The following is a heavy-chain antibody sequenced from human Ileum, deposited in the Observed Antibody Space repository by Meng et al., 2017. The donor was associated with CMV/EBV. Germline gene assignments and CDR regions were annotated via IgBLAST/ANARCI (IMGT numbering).Heavy chain of an antibody. CDR3: ARDPGYDFWSGLHWFDP. CDR1: YTFTSYG. Sequence: YTFTSYGISWVRQAPGQGLEWMGWISAYNGNTNYAQKIQGRVTMTTDTSTSTAYMELRSLRSDDTAVYYCARDPGYDFWSGLHWFDPWGQGTLVTVSS. D-gene: IGHD3-3*01. CDR2: ISAYNGNT. V-gene: IGHV1-18*01. J-gene: IGHJ5*02.